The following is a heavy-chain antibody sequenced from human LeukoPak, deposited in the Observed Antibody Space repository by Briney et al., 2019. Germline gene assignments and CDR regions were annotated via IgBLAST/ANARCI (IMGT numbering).Heavy chain of an antibody. CDR2: INHSGST. CDR1: GGSFSGYY. V-gene: IGHV4-34*01. D-gene: IGHD6-13*01. J-gene: IGHJ4*02. Sequence: SETLSLTCAVYGGSFSGYYWSWIRQPPGKGLEWIGEINHSGSTNYNPSLKSRVTMSVDTSKNQFSLKLSSVTAADTAVYYCAREGIAAAGNGFDYWGQGTLVTVSS. CDR3: AREGIAAAGNGFDY.